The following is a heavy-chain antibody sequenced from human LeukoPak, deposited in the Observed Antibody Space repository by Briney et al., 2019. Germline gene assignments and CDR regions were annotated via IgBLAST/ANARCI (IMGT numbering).Heavy chain of an antibody. D-gene: IGHD3-9*01. V-gene: IGHV1-69*13. J-gene: IGHJ4*02. Sequence: SVKVSCKASGGTFSSYAISWVRQAPGQGLEWMGGIIPIFGTANYAQKFQGRVTITADESTSTAYMELSSLRSEDTAVYYCTRSKALRLDDIYYWGQGTLVTVSS. CDR2: IIPIFGTA. CDR3: TRSKALRLDDIYY. CDR1: GGTFSSYA.